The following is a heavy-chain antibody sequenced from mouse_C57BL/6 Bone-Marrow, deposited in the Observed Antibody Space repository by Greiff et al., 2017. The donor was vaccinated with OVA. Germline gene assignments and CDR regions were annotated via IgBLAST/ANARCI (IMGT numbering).Heavy chain of an antibody. V-gene: IGHV1-81*01. Sequence: QVQLKESGAELARPGASVKLSCKASGYTFTSYGISWVKQRTGQGLEWIGEIYPRSGNTYYNEKFKGKATLTADKSSSTAYMELRSLTSEDSAVYFCARCEYYGSSFWFAYWGQGTLVTVSA. J-gene: IGHJ3*01. CDR2: IYPRSGNT. CDR3: ARCEYYGSSFWFAY. D-gene: IGHD1-1*01. CDR1: GYTFTSYG.